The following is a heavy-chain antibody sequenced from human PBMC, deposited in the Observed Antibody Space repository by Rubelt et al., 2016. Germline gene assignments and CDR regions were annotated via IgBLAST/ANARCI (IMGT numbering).Heavy chain of an antibody. V-gene: IGHV3-21*01. Sequence: VQLVESGGGVVQPGRSLRLSCAASGFTFSSDWMHWVRQAPGKGLVWVSCISSSSSYMYYADSVKGRFTVSRDNAKNSLYLQVNSLKTEDTAVYYCTRDPPGVGIEYWGQGTLVTVSS. CDR2: ISSSSSYM. CDR1: GFTFSSDW. CDR3: TRDPPGVGIEY. J-gene: IGHJ4*02. D-gene: IGHD1-26*01.